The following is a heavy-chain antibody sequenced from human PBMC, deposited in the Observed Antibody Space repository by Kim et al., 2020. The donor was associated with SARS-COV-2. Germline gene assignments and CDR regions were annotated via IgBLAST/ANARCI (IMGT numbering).Heavy chain of an antibody. Sequence: RGSLRLSCAGSGFTFSNYAMNWVRQAPGKGLEWVSAISGIVGTTYYADSVKGRFTVSRDNSKNTLYLQMNSLRAEDTAVYYCANVVGWGQGTLVTVPS. CDR1: GFTFSNYA. CDR3: ANVVG. V-gene: IGHV3-23*01. D-gene: IGHD2-15*01. CDR2: ISGIVGTT. J-gene: IGHJ4*02.